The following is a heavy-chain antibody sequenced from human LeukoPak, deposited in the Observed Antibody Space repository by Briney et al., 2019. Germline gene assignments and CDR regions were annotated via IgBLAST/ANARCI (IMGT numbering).Heavy chain of an antibody. CDR2: IGFDGSNK. V-gene: IGHV3-33*03. CDR1: GFIFSNYV. D-gene: IGHD1-20*01. Sequence: GGSLRLSCVASGFIFSNYVLHWVRQAPGKGLEWVAVIGFDGSNKYYTDSVKGRFIISRDNAKNTLYLQMNSLRAEDTAVYYCAMFSYVSGTTISWGQGTLVTVSS. CDR3: AMFSYVSGTTIS. J-gene: IGHJ4*02.